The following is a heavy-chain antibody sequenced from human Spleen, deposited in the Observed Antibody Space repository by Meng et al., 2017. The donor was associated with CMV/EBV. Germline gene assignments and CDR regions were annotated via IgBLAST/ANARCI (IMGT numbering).Heavy chain of an antibody. J-gene: IGHJ4*02. CDR1: GGSVSSGTYY. CDR3: ASRSGTAFDY. D-gene: IGHD1-7*01. V-gene: IGHV4-61*01. Sequence: SETLSLTCTVSGGSVSSGTYYWSWIRQPPGKGLEWIGYIYYSGTSNYNPSLKSRVTISVDTSKNQFSLRLSSVTAADTAVYYCASRSGTAFDYWGQGTLVTVSS. CDR2: IYYSGTS.